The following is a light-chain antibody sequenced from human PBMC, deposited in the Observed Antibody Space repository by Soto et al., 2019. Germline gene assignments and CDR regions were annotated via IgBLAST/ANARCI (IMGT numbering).Light chain of an antibody. J-gene: IGKJ4*01. Sequence: EIVLTQSPGTLSLSPGERATLSCRASQSVSSSYLAWYQQKPGQAPRLLIYDTSSRATGIPDRFSGSGSGTDFTLTISRLEPEDFAVYYCQHQGSSLRELTFGGGTKVEIK. CDR3: QHQGSSLRELT. CDR2: DTS. V-gene: IGKV3-20*01. CDR1: QSVSSSY.